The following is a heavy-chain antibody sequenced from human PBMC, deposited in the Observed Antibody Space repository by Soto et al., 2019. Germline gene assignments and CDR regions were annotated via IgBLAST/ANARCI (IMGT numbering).Heavy chain of an antibody. CDR1: GGSINTATHS. J-gene: IGHJ4*02. CDR3: ARWGGVTTTGDDY. Sequence: QLQLQESGSGLVKPSQTLSLTCAVSGGSINTATHSWSWIRQPPGKGLEWIGYIYHSGSTYYNPSLKSRVTISIDKSNNQFSLRLSSVTAADTAVYYCARWGGVTTTGDDYWGQGILVTVSS. CDR2: IYHSGST. V-gene: IGHV4-30-2*01. D-gene: IGHD4-4*01.